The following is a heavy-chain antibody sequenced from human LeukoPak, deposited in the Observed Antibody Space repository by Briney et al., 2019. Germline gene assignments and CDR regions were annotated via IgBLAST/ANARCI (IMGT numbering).Heavy chain of an antibody. J-gene: IGHJ5*02. V-gene: IGHV4-61*02. CDR3: ARTVVRGVQWFDP. CDR1: GGSISSGSYY. D-gene: IGHD3-10*01. Sequence: PSQTLSLTCTVSGGSISSGSYYWSWIRQPAGKGLEWIGRIYTSGSTNYNPSLKSRVTISVDTSKNQFSLKPSSVTAADTAVYYCARTVVRGVQWFDPWGQGTLVTVSS. CDR2: IYTSGST.